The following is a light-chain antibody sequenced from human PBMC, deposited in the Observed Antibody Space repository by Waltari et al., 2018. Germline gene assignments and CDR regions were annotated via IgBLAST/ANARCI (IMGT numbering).Light chain of an antibody. CDR2: DVS. J-gene: IGLJ3*02. CDR1: RSDVGGYNY. V-gene: IGLV2-14*01. CDR3: SSYTSSSTLV. Sequence: QSALTQPAPVSGSPGQSLPISCTGTRSDVGGYNYVSWYQQHPGKAPKLMIYDVSKRPSGVSNRFSGSKSGNTASLTISGLQAEDEADYYCSSYTSSSTLVFGGGTKLTVL.